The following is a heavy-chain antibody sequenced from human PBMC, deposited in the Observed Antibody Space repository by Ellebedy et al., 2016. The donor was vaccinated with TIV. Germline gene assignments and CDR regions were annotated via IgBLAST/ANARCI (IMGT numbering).Heavy chain of an antibody. V-gene: IGHV4-39*01. CDR2: IYYSGST. Sequence: MPSETLSLTCTVSGGSISSSSYYWGWIRQPPGKGLEWIGSIYYSGSTYYNPSLKSRVTISVDTSKNQFSLKLSSVTAADTAVYYCARQSSSSYYFDYWGQGTLVTVSS. CDR3: ARQSSSSYYFDY. D-gene: IGHD6-6*01. CDR1: GGSISSSSYY. J-gene: IGHJ4*02.